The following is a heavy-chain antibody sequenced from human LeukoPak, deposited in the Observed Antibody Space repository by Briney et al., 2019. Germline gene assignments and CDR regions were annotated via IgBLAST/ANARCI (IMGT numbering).Heavy chain of an antibody. CDR1: GGSISSSSYY. CDR2: IYYSGST. J-gene: IGHJ4*02. D-gene: IGHD1-26*01. V-gene: IGHV4-39*07. Sequence: SETLSLTCTVSGGSISSSSYYWGWIRQPPGKGLEWIGSIYYSGSTYYNPSLKSRVTISIDTSKNQFSLKLSSVTAPDTAVYYCTRTTVGVTSIYYFDSWGQGTLVTVSS. CDR3: TRTTVGVTSIYYFDS.